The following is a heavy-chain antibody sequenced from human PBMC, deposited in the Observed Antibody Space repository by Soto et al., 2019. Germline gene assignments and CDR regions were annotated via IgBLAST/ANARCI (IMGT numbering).Heavy chain of an antibody. CDR2: ISWNSGSI. Sequence: DVQLVESGGGLVQPGRSLRLSCAASGFTFDDYAMHWVRQAPGKGLEWVSGISWNSGSIGYADSVKGRFTISRDNAKNSLYQQMNSLRAEDTALYYCAKNRRRRSPRDGFDYWGQGTPVTVSS. D-gene: IGHD3-10*01. V-gene: IGHV3-9*01. J-gene: IGHJ4*02. CDR3: AKNRRRRSPRDGFDY. CDR1: GFTFDDYA.